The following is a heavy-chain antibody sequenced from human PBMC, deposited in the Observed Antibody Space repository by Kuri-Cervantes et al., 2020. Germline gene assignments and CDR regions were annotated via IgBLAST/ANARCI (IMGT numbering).Heavy chain of an antibody. CDR2: IWYDGSNK. J-gene: IGHJ6*02. CDR3: AKDYLSEQWLVLGGYGMDV. Sequence: GGSLRLSCAASGFTFSSYGMHWVRQAPGKGLEWVAVIWYDGSNKYYADSVKGRFTISRDNSKNTLYLQMNSLRAEDTAVYYCAKDYLSEQWLVLGGYGMDVWGQGTTVTVSS. D-gene: IGHD6-19*01. CDR1: GFTFSSYG. V-gene: IGHV3-30*02.